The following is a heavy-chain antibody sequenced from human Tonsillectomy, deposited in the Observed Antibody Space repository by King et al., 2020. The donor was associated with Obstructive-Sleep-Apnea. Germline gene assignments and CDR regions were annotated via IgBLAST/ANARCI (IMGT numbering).Heavy chain of an antibody. J-gene: IGHJ5*02. CDR2: INHSGST. CDR1: GGSFSGYY. D-gene: IGHD3-10*01. V-gene: IGHV4-34*01. Sequence: VQLQQWGAGLLKPSETLSLTCAVYGGSFSGYYWSWIRQPPGKGLEWIGEINHSGSTNYNPSLKSRVTISVDTSKKQFSLKLSSVTAADTAVYYCAINYGSGSYYGNWFDPWGLGTLVTVSS. CDR3: AINYGSGSYYGNWFDP.